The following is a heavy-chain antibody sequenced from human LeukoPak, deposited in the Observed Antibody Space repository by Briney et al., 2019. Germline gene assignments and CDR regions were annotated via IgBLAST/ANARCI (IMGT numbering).Heavy chain of an antibody. D-gene: IGHD1-14*01. J-gene: IGHJ4*02. CDR1: GVTVSSND. Sequence: PGGSLRLSCAASGVTVSSNDMSWVREAPGKGLEGGSVIYSGGSTYYADSVKGRFTNSRDNSKNTLYLQINRLRPEDTALHYCAKATTPHFPYWTQGPLFPVPS. CDR2: IYSGGST. V-gene: IGHV3-66*01. CDR3: AKATTPHFPY.